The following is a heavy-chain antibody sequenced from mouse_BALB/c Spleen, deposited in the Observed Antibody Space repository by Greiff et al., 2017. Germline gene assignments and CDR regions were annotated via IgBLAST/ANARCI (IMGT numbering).Heavy chain of an antibody. CDR3: ARGLSMITTKGLAY. V-gene: IGHV2-6-7*01. D-gene: IGHD2-4*01. CDR2: IWGDGST. Sequence: VQLVESGPGLVAPSQSLSITCTVSGFSLTGYGVNWVRQPPGKGLEWLGMIWGDGSTDYNSALKSRLSISKDNSKSQVFLKMNSLQTDDTARYYCARGLSMITTKGLAYWGQGTLVTVSA. CDR1: GFSLTGYG. J-gene: IGHJ3*01.